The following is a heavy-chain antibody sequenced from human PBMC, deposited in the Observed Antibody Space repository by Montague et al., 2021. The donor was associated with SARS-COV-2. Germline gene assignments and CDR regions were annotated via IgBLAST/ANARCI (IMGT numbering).Heavy chain of an antibody. D-gene: IGHD6-19*01. CDR2: VYSSGST. Sequence: SETLSLTCTVSRGSISNYYWSWIRQPPGKGLEWIGYVYSSGSTNYNPSLEGRVTMSVDTSKNQFSLKLISVTAADTAVYYCARVRYSDGWTFDYWGQGTLVTVSS. J-gene: IGHJ4*02. CDR3: ARVRYSDGWTFDY. V-gene: IGHV4-59*13. CDR1: RGSISNYY.